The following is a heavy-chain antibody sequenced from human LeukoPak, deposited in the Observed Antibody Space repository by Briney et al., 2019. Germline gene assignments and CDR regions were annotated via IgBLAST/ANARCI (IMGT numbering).Heavy chain of an antibody. CDR3: VREGYYDSSGYLGVFDY. Sequence: GGSLRLSCAASGFTFSSYEMNWVRQAPGKGLEWVSYISDSGSAKYYADSVKGRFTIFRDNAKNSVYLQMKSLRAEDTAVYYCVREGYYDSSGYLGVFDYWGQGTLVTVSS. CDR1: GFTFSSYE. J-gene: IGHJ4*02. CDR2: ISDSGSAK. V-gene: IGHV3-48*03. D-gene: IGHD3-22*01.